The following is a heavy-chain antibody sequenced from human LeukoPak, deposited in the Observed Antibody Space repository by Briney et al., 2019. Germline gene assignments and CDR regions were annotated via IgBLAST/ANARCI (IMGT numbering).Heavy chain of an antibody. CDR1: GYTFTGYY. CDR2: INPNSGGT. Sequence: ASVKVSCKASGYTFTGYYMHWVRQAPGQGLEWMGWINPNSGGTNYAQKFQGRVTMTRDTSISTAHMELSRLRSDDTAVYYCARESAIAAALDYWGQGTLVTVSS. D-gene: IGHD6-13*01. V-gene: IGHV1-2*02. CDR3: ARESAIAAALDY. J-gene: IGHJ4*02.